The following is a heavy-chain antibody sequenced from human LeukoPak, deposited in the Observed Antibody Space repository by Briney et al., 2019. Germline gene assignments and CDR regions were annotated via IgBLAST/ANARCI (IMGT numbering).Heavy chain of an antibody. D-gene: IGHD6-6*01. CDR1: GFTFSSYA. V-gene: IGHV3-23*01. CDR2: ISGSGGST. Sequence: GGSLRLSCAASGFTFSSYAMSWVRQAPGKGLEWVSAISGSGGSTYYADSVKGRFTISRDNSKNTLYLQMNRLRAEDTAVYYCAKASSVHRYYFDYWGQGTLVTVSS. J-gene: IGHJ4*02. CDR3: AKASSVHRYYFDY.